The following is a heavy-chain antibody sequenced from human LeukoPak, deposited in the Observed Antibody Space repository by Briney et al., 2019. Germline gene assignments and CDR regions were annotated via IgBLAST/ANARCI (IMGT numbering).Heavy chain of an antibody. Sequence: GGSLRLSCAASEFTFRTYSMNWVRQAPGKGLEWVSSISSSSYTYYVDSVKGRFTISRDNAENSLYLQMNTLRADDTAVYYCARARYHYDNTGHSYWYFDLWGRGTLVTVSS. CDR3: ARARYHYDNTGHSYWYFDL. CDR2: ISSSSYT. CDR1: EFTFRTYS. D-gene: IGHD3-22*01. V-gene: IGHV3-21*01. J-gene: IGHJ2*01.